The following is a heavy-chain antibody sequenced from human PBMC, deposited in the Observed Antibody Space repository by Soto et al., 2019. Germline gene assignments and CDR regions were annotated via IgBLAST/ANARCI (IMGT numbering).Heavy chain of an antibody. J-gene: IGHJ4*02. Sequence: GGSLRLSCAASGFTFSSYGMHWVRQAPGKGLEWVAVISYDGSNKYYADSVKGRFTISRDNSKNTLYLQMNSLRAEDTAVYYCANIGGIAVTIDYWGQGT. D-gene: IGHD6-19*01. V-gene: IGHV3-30*18. CDR3: ANIGGIAVTIDY. CDR1: GFTFSSYG. CDR2: ISYDGSNK.